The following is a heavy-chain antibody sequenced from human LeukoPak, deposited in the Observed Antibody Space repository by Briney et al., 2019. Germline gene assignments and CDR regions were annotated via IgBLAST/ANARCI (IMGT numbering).Heavy chain of an antibody. CDR2: IIPIFGTA. Sequence: ASVKVSCKASGGTFSSYAISWVRQAPGQGLEWMGRIIPIFGTANYAQKFQGRVTITTDESTSTAYMELSSLRSEDTAVYYCARDRMITFGGVTQYFDYWGQGTPVTVSS. D-gene: IGHD3-16*01. V-gene: IGHV1-69*05. CDR1: GGTFSSYA. CDR3: ARDRMITFGGVTQYFDY. J-gene: IGHJ4*02.